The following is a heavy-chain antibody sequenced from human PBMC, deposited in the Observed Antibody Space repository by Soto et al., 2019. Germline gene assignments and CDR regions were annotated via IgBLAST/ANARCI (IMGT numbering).Heavy chain of an antibody. J-gene: IGHJ6*02. CDR1: GFTFSSYA. Sequence: GGSLRLSCAASGFTFSSYAMHWVRQAPGKGLEWVAVISYDGSNKYYADSVKGRFTISRDNSKNTLYLQMNSLRAEDTAVYYCARVSRAVAGLIPEEYYYYGMDVWGQGTTVTVSS. CDR3: ARVSRAVAGLIPEEYYYYGMDV. V-gene: IGHV3-30-3*01. D-gene: IGHD6-19*01. CDR2: ISYDGSNK.